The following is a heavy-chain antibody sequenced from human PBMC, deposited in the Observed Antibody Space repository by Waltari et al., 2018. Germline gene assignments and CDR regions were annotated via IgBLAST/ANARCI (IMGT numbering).Heavy chain of an antibody. CDR2: IKSKTDGGTT. D-gene: IGHD5-12*01. CDR3: TTDAIEAYSGYGMDV. Sequence: EVQLVESGGGLVKPGGSLRLSCAASGFTFSNAWMNWVRPAPGKGLEWVGRIKSKTDGGTTDYAAPVKGRFTISRDDSKNTLYLQMNSLKTEDTAVYYCTTDAIEAYSGYGMDVWGQGTTVTVSS. V-gene: IGHV3-15*07. J-gene: IGHJ6*02. CDR1: GFTFSNAW.